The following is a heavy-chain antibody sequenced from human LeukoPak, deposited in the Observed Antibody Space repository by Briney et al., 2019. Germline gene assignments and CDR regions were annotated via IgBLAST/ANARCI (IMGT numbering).Heavy chain of an antibody. V-gene: IGHV4-61*02. CDR1: GGSISSGSYY. J-gene: IGHJ5*02. Sequence: KTSETLSLTCTVSGGSISSGSYYWSWIRQPAGKGLEWIGRIYTSGSTTYNPSLKSRVTISVDTSKNQFSLRLSSVTAADTAVYYCARWSQYSSSFMIDPWGQGTLFTVSS. D-gene: IGHD6-13*01. CDR3: ARWSQYSSSFMIDP. CDR2: IYTSGST.